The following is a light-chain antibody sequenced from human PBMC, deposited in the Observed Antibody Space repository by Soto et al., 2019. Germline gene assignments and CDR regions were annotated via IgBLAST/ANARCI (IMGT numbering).Light chain of an antibody. CDR3: HQYNSWPRVT. J-gene: IGKJ3*01. CDR1: QSVNQH. V-gene: IGKV3-15*01. CDR2: GAS. Sequence: EIMMTQSPGTPYVSPGEGAILSCTASQSVNQHLAWYQQKPGLPSRLLLFGASTRATGIPVKFRGSGSGTEFTLTSSSLQSEDSAVYYCHQYNSWPRVTFGPGTKVDIK.